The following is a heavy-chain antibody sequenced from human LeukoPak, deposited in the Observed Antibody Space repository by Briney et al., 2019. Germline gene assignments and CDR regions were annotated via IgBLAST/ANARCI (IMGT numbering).Heavy chain of an antibody. J-gene: IGHJ6*03. CDR3: ARVRRYYYYMDV. Sequence: SETLSLTCTVSGGSISSSSYYWGWIRQPPGKGLEWIGSIYYSGSTYYNPSLKSRVTISVDTSKNQFSLKVSSVTAADTAVYYCARVRRYYYYMDVWGKGTTVTVSS. CDR1: GGSISSSSYY. V-gene: IGHV4-39*07. CDR2: IYYSGST.